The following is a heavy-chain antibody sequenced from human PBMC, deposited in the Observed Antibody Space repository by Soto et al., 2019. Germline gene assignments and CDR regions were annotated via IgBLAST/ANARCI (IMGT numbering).Heavy chain of an antibody. CDR3: ARERKYYDSLYYFDY. CDR2: IYYSGST. J-gene: IGHJ4*02. V-gene: IGHV4-59*01. Sequence: LSLTCTVSGGSISSYYWSWIRQPPGKGLEWIGYIYYSGSTNYNPSLKSRVTISVDTSKNQFSLKLSSVTAADTAVYYCARERKYYDSLYYFDYWGQGTLVTVSS. D-gene: IGHD3-22*01. CDR1: GGSISSYY.